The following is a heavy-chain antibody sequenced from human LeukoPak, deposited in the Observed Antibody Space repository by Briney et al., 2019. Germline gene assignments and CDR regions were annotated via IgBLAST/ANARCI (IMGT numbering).Heavy chain of an antibody. CDR2: IYYSGST. V-gene: IGHV4-31*03. CDR3: ARDFAARQGRFDP. Sequence: SETLSLTCTVSGGSISSGGYYWSWIRQHPGKGLEWIGYIYYSGSTYYNPSLKSRVTISVDTSKNQFSLKLSSVTAADTAVYYCARDFAARQGRFDPWGQGTLVTVSS. D-gene: IGHD6-6*01. J-gene: IGHJ5*02. CDR1: GGSISSGGYY.